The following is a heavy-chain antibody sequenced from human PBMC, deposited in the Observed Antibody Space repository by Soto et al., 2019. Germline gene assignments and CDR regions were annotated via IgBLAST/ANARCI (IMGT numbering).Heavy chain of an antibody. D-gene: IGHD1-26*01. CDR1: GFTFNSYG. CDR2: IWYDGSNK. V-gene: IGHV3-33*01. Sequence: PLRLSCAASGFTFNSYGMHWVRQAPGKRLEWVAVIWYDGSNKYYADSVKGRFTISRDNSKNTLYLQMNSLRAEDTAVYYCAREIVGAIFPLFDPWGQGTLVTVSS. J-gene: IGHJ5*02. CDR3: AREIVGAIFPLFDP.